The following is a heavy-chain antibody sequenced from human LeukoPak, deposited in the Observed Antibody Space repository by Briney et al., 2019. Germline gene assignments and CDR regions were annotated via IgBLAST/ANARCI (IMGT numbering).Heavy chain of an antibody. J-gene: IGHJ4*02. D-gene: IGHD3-9*01. CDR1: GYTLTELS. CDR2: FDPEDGET. V-gene: IGHV1-24*01. CDR3: ATLLTDYYDILTGYYTYYFDY. Sequence: ASVKVSCKVSGYTLTELSMHWVRQAPGKGLGWMGGFDPEDGETIYAQKFQCRVTMTEDTSTDTAYMELSSLRSEDTAVYYCATLLTDYYDILTGYYTYYFDYWGQGTLVTVSS.